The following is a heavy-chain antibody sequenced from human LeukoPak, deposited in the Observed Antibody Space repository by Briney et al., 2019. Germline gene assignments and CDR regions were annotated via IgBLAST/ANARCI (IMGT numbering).Heavy chain of an antibody. CDR2: IRSKANSYAT. V-gene: IGHV3-73*01. J-gene: IGHJ4*02. Sequence: GGSLRLSCAASGFTFSGSAMHGVRQASGKGLEGVGRIRSKANSYATAYAASVKGRFTISRDDSKNTAYLQMNSLKTEDTAVYYCTSGTVLVTRWGQGTLVTVSS. CDR3: TSGTVLVTR. CDR1: GFTFSGSA. D-gene: IGHD2-8*02.